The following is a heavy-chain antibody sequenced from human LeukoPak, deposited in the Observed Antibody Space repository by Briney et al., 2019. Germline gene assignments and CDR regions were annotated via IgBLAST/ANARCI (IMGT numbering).Heavy chain of an antibody. CDR3: ARYLED. CDR1: DGSVSSSNW. CDR2: IYHTGST. Sequence: SGTLSLTCTVSDGSVSSSNWWSWVRQPPGKGLEWIGEIYHTGSTNYNPSLKSRVAISMDKSKNQFSLKLSSVTAADTAMYYCARYLEDWGQGTLVTVSS. V-gene: IGHV4-4*02. J-gene: IGHJ4*02.